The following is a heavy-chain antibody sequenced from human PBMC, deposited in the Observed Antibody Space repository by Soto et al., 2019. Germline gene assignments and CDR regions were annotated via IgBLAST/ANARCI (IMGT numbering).Heavy chain of an antibody. Sequence: QVQLVQSGAEVKKPGSSVQVSCRASGGTFRSYTINWVRQAPGQGLEWMGRINPMVGLANNAQKFQARVTITVDKSTRTAYMELISLRSEDTAVYYFARAGLNSGYYSHEYYYGMDVWGRGTTVTVSS. J-gene: IGHJ6*02. D-gene: IGHD3-22*01. CDR2: INPMVGLA. CDR1: GGTFRSYT. V-gene: IGHV1-69*02. CDR3: ARAGLNSGYYSHEYYYGMDV.